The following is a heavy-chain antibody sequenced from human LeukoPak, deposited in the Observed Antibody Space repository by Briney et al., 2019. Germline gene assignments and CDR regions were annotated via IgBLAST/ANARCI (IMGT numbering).Heavy chain of an antibody. CDR3: ARDWGAVLTVYHNDL. Sequence: GGSLRLSCAASGFTFSRYWMSWVRQAPGKGLEWVANIKQDGSEKYYVDSVKGRFTISRDNAKKSVYLQMNSLRAEDTVVYCCARDWGAVLTVYHNDLWGQGTLVTVSS. V-gene: IGHV3-7*05. CDR2: IKQDGSEK. CDR1: GFTFSRYW. D-gene: IGHD2-8*01. J-gene: IGHJ4*02.